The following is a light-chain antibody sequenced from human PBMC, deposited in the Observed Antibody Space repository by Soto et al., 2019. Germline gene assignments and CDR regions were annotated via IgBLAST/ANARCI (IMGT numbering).Light chain of an antibody. CDR2: EVI. CDR3: GSYTGNNAWL. V-gene: IGLV2-14*01. Sequence: QSVLTQPASVSGSPGQSITISCTGTSSDVGGYNYVSWYQQHPGKAPKLILFEVINRPSGISNRFSGSKSGTTASLTISGLQTDDEADYYCGSYTGNNAWLFGGGTKVTVL. CDR1: SSDVGGYNY. J-gene: IGLJ2*01.